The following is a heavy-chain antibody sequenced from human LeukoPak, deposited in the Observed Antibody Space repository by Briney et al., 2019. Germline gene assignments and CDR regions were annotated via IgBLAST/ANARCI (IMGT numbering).Heavy chain of an antibody. Sequence: SETLSLTCTVSGGSISSYYWSWIRQPPGKGLEWIGYIYYSGSTNYNPSLKSRVTISVDTSKNQFSLKLSSVTAADTAVYYCAGRLWYYYGSGSSYFDPWGQGTLVTASS. CDR3: AGRLWYYYGSGSSYFDP. D-gene: IGHD3-10*01. V-gene: IGHV4-59*08. CDR1: GGSISSYY. CDR2: IYYSGST. J-gene: IGHJ5*02.